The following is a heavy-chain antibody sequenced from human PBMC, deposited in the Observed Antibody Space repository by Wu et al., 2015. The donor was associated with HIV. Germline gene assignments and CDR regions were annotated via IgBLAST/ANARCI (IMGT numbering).Heavy chain of an antibody. CDR3: ARAVYYYDSSGYYPTNTARNYYFDY. CDR1: GGTFSSYA. J-gene: IGHJ4*02. CDR2: IIPIFGTA. Sequence: QVQLVQSGAEVKKPGSSVKVSCKASGGTFSSYAISWVRQAPGQGLEWMGGIIPIFGTANYAQKFQGRVTITTDESTSTAYMELSSLRSEDTAVYYCARAVYYYDSSGYYPTNTARNYYFDYWARERWSPSPQ. V-gene: IGHV1-69*05. D-gene: IGHD3-22*01.